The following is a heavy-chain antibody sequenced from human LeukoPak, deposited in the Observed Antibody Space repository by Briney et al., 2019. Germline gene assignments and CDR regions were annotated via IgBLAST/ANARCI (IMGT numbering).Heavy chain of an antibody. CDR2: IYYSGST. CDR3: ARTTIAVANWFDP. D-gene: IGHD6-19*01. CDR1: GGSISSYY. J-gene: IGHJ5*02. Sequence: SETLSLTCTVSGGSISSYYWSWIRQPPGKGLEWIGYIYYSGSTNYNPSLKSRVTISVDTSKNQFSLKLSSVTAADAAVYYCARTTIAVANWFDPWGQGTLVTVSS. V-gene: IGHV4-59*01.